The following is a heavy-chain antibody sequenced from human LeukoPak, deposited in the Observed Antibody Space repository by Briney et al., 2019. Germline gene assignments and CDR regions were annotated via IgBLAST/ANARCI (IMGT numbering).Heavy chain of an antibody. D-gene: IGHD4-17*01. J-gene: IGHJ4*02. CDR2: ISYDGSNK. V-gene: IGHV3-30-3*01. Sequence: GGSLRLSCAASGFTFSSYAMHWVRQAPGKGLEWVAVISYDGSNKYYADSVKGRFTISRDNSKNTLYLQMNSLRAEDTAAYYCARAYGLDYWGQGTLVTVSS. CDR1: GFTFSSYA. CDR3: ARAYGLDY.